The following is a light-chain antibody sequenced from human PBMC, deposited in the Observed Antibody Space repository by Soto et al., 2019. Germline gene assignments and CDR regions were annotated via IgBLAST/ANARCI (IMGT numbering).Light chain of an antibody. CDR3: QQRET. V-gene: IGKV3-11*01. J-gene: IGKJ5*01. CDR2: DAS. Sequence: EIVFTQSPATLSLSPGERATLSCGASQSVSSNLAWYQQKQGQAPRLLFYDASSSATGLPAKFSGSGSGTDFTLTIRSLEHEDYAVYYCQQRETFGQGTRLEIK. CDR1: QSVSSN.